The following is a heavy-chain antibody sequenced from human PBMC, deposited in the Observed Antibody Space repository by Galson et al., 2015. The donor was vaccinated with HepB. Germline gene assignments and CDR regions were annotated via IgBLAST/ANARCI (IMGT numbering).Heavy chain of an antibody. V-gene: IGHV4-4*07. J-gene: IGHJ4*02. D-gene: IGHD2-21*02. CDR3: ARDRYCGGDCFTFDY. CDR2: IYTSGST. CDR1: GGSISSYY. Sequence: SETLSLTCTVSGGSISSYYWSWIRQPAGKGLEWIGRIYTSGSTNYNPSLKSRVTMSVDTSKNQFSLKLSSVTAADTAVYYCARDRYCGGDCFTFDYWGQGTLVTVSS.